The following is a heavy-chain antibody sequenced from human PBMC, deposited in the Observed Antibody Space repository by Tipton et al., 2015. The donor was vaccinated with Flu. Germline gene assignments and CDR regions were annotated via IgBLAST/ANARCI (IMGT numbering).Heavy chain of an antibody. J-gene: IGHJ5*01. D-gene: IGHD3-16*01. V-gene: IGHV4-39*07. CDR1: DGSISSSSHY. CDR2: IYYTGYP. CDR3: AKVKFGWVES. Sequence: TLSLTCSVSDGSISSSSHYWGWIRQSPGRGLEWVGSIYYTGYPYHNPSLKSRLAMSIDTSKIQFSLRLSSMTAADTAVYYCAKVKFGWVESWALGILVTVSS.